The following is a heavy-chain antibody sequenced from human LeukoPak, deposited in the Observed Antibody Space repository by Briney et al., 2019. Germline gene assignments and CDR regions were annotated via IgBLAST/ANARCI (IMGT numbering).Heavy chain of an antibody. CDR3: ARSNQADDY. CDR1: GFTFSSYW. D-gene: IGHD1-14*01. CDR2: INPVGSSI. V-gene: IGHV3-74*01. J-gene: IGHJ4*02. Sequence: GGSLRLACAASGFTFSSYWMRWVRQVPGKGLVWVARINPVGSSITYADSVKGRFTISRDNAKNTLYLQMDSLRAEDTGVYYCARSNQADDYWGQGTLVTVSS.